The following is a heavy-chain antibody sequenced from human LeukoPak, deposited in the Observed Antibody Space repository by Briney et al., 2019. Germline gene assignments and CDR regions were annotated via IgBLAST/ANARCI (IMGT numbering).Heavy chain of an antibody. J-gene: IGHJ6*02. V-gene: IGHV4-59*01. D-gene: IGHD5/OR15-5a*01. CDR2: VHYTWNT. Sequence: RPSETLSLTCSVSGGSIGSYHWSWIRQPPGKGLEWIGHVHYTWNTKYNPSLTGRVSISLDRSKNQFSLSLTSVTAADTAVYYCARVASKGGMDVWGQGTTVTV. CDR3: ARVASKGGMDV. CDR1: GGSIGSYH.